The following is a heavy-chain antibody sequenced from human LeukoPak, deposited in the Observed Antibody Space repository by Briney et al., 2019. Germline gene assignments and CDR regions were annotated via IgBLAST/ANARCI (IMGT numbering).Heavy chain of an antibody. CDR3: AKAIAARRHYYYMDV. J-gene: IGHJ6*03. D-gene: IGHD6-6*01. V-gene: IGHV3-43D*03. CDR2: ISWDGGST. CDR1: GFTFDDYA. Sequence: GGSLRLSCAASGFTFDDYAMHWVRQAPGKSLEWVSLISWDGGSTYYADSVKGRFTISRDNSKNSLYLQMNSLRAEDTASYYCAKAIAARRHYYYMDVWGKGTTVTVSS.